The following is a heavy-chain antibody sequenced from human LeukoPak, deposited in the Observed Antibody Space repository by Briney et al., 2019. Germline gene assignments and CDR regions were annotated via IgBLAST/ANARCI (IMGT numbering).Heavy chain of an antibody. D-gene: IGHD3-10*02. Sequence: GGSLRLSCAASGFTFSSYDMHWGRQATGKGLEWVSAIGTAGDTHYPGSVKGRFTISRDNAKNSLYLQMNSLRAEDTAVYYCAELGITMIGGVWGKGTTVTISS. J-gene: IGHJ6*04. CDR2: IGTAGDT. CDR1: GFTFSSYD. CDR3: AELGITMIGGV. V-gene: IGHV3-13*01.